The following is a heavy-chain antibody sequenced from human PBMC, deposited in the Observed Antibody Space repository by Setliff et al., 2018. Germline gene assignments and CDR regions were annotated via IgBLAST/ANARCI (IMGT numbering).Heavy chain of an antibody. J-gene: IGHJ5*01. CDR3: ATGPRDNRNFLNWLGS. CDR2: IKSATEDAAT. D-gene: IGHD3-9*01. CDR1: GITFKNAW. V-gene: IGHV3-15*01. Sequence: PGGSLRLSCAASGITFKNAWMTWVRQAPGKGLEWVGRIKSATEDAATDLAAAVKGRFTMSRDVSRNTVYLQMSSLKSEDTAIYYCATGPRDNRNFLNWLGSWGQGTLVTVSS.